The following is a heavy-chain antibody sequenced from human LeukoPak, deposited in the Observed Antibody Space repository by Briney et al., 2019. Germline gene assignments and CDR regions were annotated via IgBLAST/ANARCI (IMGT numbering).Heavy chain of an antibody. J-gene: IGHJ4*02. CDR2: TNSDGSTT. CDR3: ATNIVGPILAY. CDR1: GFTLSSQW. V-gene: IGHV3-74*01. Sequence: SGVSLSLSCSLSGFTLSSQWMHWVPKAPGRGRVWVSGTNSDGSTTAYADSVQGRFTISRDNAKNTLYLQMNSLRAEDTAVYFCATNIVGPILAYWPQGTRHTLFS. D-gene: IGHD1-26*01.